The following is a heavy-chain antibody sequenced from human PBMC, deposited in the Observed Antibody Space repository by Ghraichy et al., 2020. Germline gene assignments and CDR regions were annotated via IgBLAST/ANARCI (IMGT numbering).Heavy chain of an antibody. V-gene: IGHV2-26*01. CDR2: IFSNDDR. J-gene: IGHJ4*02. D-gene: IGHD6-19*01. CDR1: GFSLSNARMG. CDR3: ARILRYNSDWYADY. Sequence: SGPTLVKPTETLTLTCTVSGFSLSNARMGVSWIRQPPGKALEWLAHIFSNDDRSYTTSLKTRLTISKDTSKSQVVLTMTNLDPVDTATYYCARILRYNSDWYADYWGQGTLVTVSS.